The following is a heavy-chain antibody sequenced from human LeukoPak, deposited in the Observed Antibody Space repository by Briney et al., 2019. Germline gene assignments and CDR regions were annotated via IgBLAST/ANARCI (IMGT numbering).Heavy chain of an antibody. J-gene: IGHJ6*02. V-gene: IGHV3-21*01. Sequence: GGSLRLSCAASGFTFSSYSMNWVRQAPGKGLEWVSSISSSSSYIYYADSVKSRFTISRDNAKNSLYLQMNSLRAEDTAVYYCAREYYDSSGYYYYYYYGMDVWGQGTTVTVSS. D-gene: IGHD3-22*01. CDR2: ISSSSSYI. CDR3: AREYYDSSGYYYYYYYGMDV. CDR1: GFTFSSYS.